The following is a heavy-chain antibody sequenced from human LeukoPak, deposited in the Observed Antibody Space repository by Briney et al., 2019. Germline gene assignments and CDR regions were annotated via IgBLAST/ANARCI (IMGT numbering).Heavy chain of an antibody. V-gene: IGHV1-69*06. D-gene: IGHD6-19*01. CDR2: IIPIFGTA. Sequence: ASVKVSCKAPGGTFSSYAISWVRQAPGQGLEWMGGIIPIFGTANYAQKFQGRVTITADKSTSTAYMELSSLRSEDTAVYYCARVHSSGWYLESWYFDLWGRGTLVTVSS. J-gene: IGHJ2*01. CDR1: GGTFSSYA. CDR3: ARVHSSGWYLESWYFDL.